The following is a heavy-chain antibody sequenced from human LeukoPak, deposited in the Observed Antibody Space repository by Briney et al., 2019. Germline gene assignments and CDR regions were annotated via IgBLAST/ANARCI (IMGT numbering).Heavy chain of an antibody. CDR1: GGSISSSSYY. D-gene: IGHD1-7*01. CDR3: ARGEDWNYLPTYFDY. Sequence: SETLSLTCTVSGGSISSSSYYWGWIRQPPGKGLEWIGSIYYSGSTYYNPSLKSRVTISVDTSKNQFSLKLSSVTAADTAVYYCARGEDWNYLPTYFDYWGQGTLVTVSS. J-gene: IGHJ4*02. V-gene: IGHV4-39*07. CDR2: IYYSGST.